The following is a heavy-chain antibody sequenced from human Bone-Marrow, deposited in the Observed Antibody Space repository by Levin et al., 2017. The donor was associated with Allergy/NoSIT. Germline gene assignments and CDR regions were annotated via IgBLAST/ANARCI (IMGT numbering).Heavy chain of an antibody. V-gene: IGHV3-7*03. CDR3: ARVGYCSSTSCYESYYYYYYMDV. J-gene: IGHJ6*03. D-gene: IGHD2-2*01. CDR2: IKQDGSEK. CDR1: GFTFSSYW. Sequence: PGGSLRLSCAASGFTFSSYWMSWVRQAPGKGLEWVANIKQDGSEKYYVDSVKGRFTISRDNAKNSLYLQMNSLRAEDTAVYYCARVGYCSSTSCYESYYYYYYMDVWGKGTTVTVSS.